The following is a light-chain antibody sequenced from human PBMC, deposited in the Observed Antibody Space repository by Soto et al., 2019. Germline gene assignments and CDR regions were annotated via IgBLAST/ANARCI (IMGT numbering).Light chain of an antibody. V-gene: IGKV1-5*01. J-gene: IGKJ1*01. CDR3: QQYNSYSTWT. CDR2: DAS. CDR1: QSISSW. Sequence: IQMTQSPSSLSASVGDRITITCRPSQSISSWLAWYQQKPGKAPKLLIYDASSLESGVPSRFSGSGSGTEFTLTISSLQPDDFATYYCQQYNSYSTWTFGQGTKVDIK.